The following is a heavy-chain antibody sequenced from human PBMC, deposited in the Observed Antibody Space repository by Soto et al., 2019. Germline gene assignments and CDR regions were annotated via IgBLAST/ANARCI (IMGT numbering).Heavy chain of an antibody. V-gene: IGHV3-30-3*01. CDR2: ISYDGNNK. D-gene: IGHD6-13*01. CDR3: ARDYSSGWCLDY. CDR1: GFPFSAEA. Sequence: QVQLVESGGGVVQPGNSLRLSCAGSGFPFSAEAMHWVRQAPAKGLEWVAAISYDGNNKNHADSVKGRFTVSRDNSKNTLYLQIYSLRPEDTAVYYCARDYSSGWCLDYWGQGSLVTVSS. J-gene: IGHJ4*02.